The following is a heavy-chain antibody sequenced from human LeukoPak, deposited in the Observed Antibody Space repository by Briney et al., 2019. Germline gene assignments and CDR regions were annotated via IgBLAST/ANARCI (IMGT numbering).Heavy chain of an antibody. CDR2: ISTYNGNT. CDR3: ARAAYGSGSCLAFDP. J-gene: IGHJ5*02. CDR1: GYTFTTYG. D-gene: IGHD3-10*01. Sequence: ASVKVSCKASGYTFTTYGISWVRQAPGQGLAWLGWISTYNGNTNYAQRLQGRVTMTTDTSTTTAYMELRSLRSDDTAVYYCARAAYGSGSCLAFDPWGQGTLVTVSS. V-gene: IGHV1-18*01.